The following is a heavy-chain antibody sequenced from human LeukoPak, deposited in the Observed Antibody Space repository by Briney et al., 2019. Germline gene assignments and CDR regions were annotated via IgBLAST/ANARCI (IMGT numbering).Heavy chain of an antibody. CDR3: ARALPSYSGNYYEEGDFDY. D-gene: IGHD1-26*01. CDR2: INPNSGGT. CDR1: GYTFTGYY. Sequence: ASVKVSCKASGYTFTGYYMHWVRQAPGQGLEWMGWINPNSGGTNYAQKFQGRVTMTRDTSISTAYMELSRLRSDDTAVYYCARALPSYSGNYYEEGDFDYWGQGTLVTVSS. V-gene: IGHV1-2*02. J-gene: IGHJ4*02.